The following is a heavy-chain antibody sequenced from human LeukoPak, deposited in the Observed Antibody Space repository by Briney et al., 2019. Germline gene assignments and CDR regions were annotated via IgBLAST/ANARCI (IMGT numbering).Heavy chain of an antibody. J-gene: IGHJ4*02. CDR1: GGSISSYY. CDR3: ARGNYRVSDY. V-gene: IGHV4-59*01. Sequence: PSETLSLTCTVSGGSISSYYWSWIRQPPEKGLEWIGHIYYSGSTNYNPSLKSRVTISVDTSKNQFSLNLSAVTAADTAVYYCARGNYRVSDYWGQGTLVPVSS. CDR2: IYYSGST. D-gene: IGHD1-1*01.